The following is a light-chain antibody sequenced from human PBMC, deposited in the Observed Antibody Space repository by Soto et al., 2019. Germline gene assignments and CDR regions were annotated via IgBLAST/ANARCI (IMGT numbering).Light chain of an antibody. Sequence: EIRMTQSPSSVSASVGDRGTITCQASQDISNYLNWYQQKPGKAPKLLIYAASSLQSGVPSRFSGSGSGTDFTLTISSLQPEDFATYYSQQSDSTPQTFGQGAKVDI. CDR1: QDISNY. J-gene: IGKJ1*01. CDR2: AAS. V-gene: IGKV1-39*01. CDR3: QQSDSTPQT.